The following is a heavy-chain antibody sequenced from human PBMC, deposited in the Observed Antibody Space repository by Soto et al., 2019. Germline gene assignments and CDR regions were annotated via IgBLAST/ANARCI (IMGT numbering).Heavy chain of an antibody. CDR3: ARADSLGYYDSSGYSQ. CDR1: GYTFTSYG. Sequence: QVQLVQSGAEVKKPGASVKVSCKASGYTFTSYGISWVRQAPGQGVEWMGWISAYNGNTNYAQKLQGRVTMTTDTSTSTAYMELRSLRSDDTAVYYCARADSLGYYDSSGYSQWGQGTLVTVSS. D-gene: IGHD3-22*01. CDR2: ISAYNGNT. J-gene: IGHJ4*02. V-gene: IGHV1-18*01.